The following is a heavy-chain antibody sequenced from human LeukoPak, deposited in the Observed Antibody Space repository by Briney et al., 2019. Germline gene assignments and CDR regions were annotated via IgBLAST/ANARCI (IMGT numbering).Heavy chain of an antibody. J-gene: IGHJ4*02. D-gene: IGHD5-18*01. V-gene: IGHV1-18*01. CDR1: GYTFTSYG. CDR3: ARDRMDTGTYFDY. Sequence: ASVKVSCKASGYTFTSYGISWLRQAPGQGLEWMGWISTYNGNANYAQKLQGRVTMTTDTSTSTAYMELRSLRSDDTAMCYCARDRMDTGTYFDYWGQGTLVTVSS. CDR2: ISTYNGNA.